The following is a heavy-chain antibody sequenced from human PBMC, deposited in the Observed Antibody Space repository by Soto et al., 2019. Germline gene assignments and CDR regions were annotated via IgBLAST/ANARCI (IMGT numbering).Heavy chain of an antibody. V-gene: IGHV4-59*01. CDR2: IYYSGST. J-gene: IGHJ6*02. Sequence: SETLSLTCTVSGGSISSYYWSGIRQPPGKGLEWIGYIYYSGSTNYNPSLKSRVTISVDTSKNQFSLKLSSVTAADTAVYYCARVRATVTTGRSDYSYGMDVWGQGTTVTVSS. D-gene: IGHD4-4*01. CDR3: ARVRATVTTGRSDYSYGMDV. CDR1: GGSISSYY.